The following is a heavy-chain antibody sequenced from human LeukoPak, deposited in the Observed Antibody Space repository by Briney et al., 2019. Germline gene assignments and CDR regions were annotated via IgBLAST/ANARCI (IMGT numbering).Heavy chain of an antibody. CDR2: INPNSGGT. Sequence: ASVKVSCKASGYTFTSYDINWVRQAPGQGLEWMGWINPNSGGTNYAQKFQGRVTMTRDTSISTAYMELSRLRSDDTAVYYCARESIFGVVNPFDYWGQGTLVTVSS. CDR1: GYTFTSYD. D-gene: IGHD3-3*01. J-gene: IGHJ4*02. V-gene: IGHV1-2*02. CDR3: ARESIFGVVNPFDY.